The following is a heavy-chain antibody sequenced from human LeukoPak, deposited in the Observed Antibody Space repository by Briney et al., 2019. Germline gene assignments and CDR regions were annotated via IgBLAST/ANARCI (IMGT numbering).Heavy chain of an antibody. V-gene: IGHV3-48*03. CDR2: ISISGGTI. CDR1: GFTFSSYA. D-gene: IGHD6-13*01. CDR3: ARVEKYSSSWIDL. J-gene: IGHJ5*02. Sequence: GGSLRLSCAASGFTFSSYAMHWVRQAPGKGLEWVSYISISGGTIYYADSVKGRFTISRDNARNSLYLQMNSLRAEDTAVYYCARVEKYSSSWIDLWGQGTLVTVSS.